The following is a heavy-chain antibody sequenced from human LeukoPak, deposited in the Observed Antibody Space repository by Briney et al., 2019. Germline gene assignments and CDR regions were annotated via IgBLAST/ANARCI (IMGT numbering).Heavy chain of an antibody. V-gene: IGHV1-46*01. Sequence: ASVKVSCKASGYTFTSYYMHWVRQAPGQGLEWMGIINPSGGSTSYAQKFQGRVTITRNTSISTAYMELSSLRSEDTAVYYCARGDYGSGTYLWGSWGQGILVTVSP. CDR2: INPSGGST. D-gene: IGHD3-10*01. CDR3: ARGDYGSGTYLWGS. CDR1: GYTFTSYY. J-gene: IGHJ5*02.